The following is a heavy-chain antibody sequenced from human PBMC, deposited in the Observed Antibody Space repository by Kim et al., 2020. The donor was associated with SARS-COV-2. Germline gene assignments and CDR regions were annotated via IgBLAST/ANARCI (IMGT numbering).Heavy chain of an antibody. Sequence: ASVKVSCKSSGYTFTNNAIRWVRQAPGQGLEWMGWINTDTGSPTYAQTFTRRVVFSGDTSVTTAYLQISSLEAEDTALYYCARVIWGTCRYTVYCGQGNL. CDR1: GYTFTNNA. CDR3: ARVIWGTCRYTVY. D-gene: IGHD3-16*02. V-gene: IGHV7-4-1*02. J-gene: IGHJ4*02. CDR2: INTDTGSP.